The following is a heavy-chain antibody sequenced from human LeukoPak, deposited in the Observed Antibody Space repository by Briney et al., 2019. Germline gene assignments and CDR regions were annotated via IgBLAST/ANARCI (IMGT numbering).Heavy chain of an antibody. CDR3: AKNDAGYAVSPYGMDV. CDR1: GYSFTSYW. CDR2: IDPSDSYT. D-gene: IGHD5-12*01. V-gene: IGHV5-10-1*01. Sequence: GESLKISCKGSGYSFTSYWISWVRQMPGKGLEWMGRIDPSDSYTNYSPSFQGHVTISADKSISTAYLQWSSLKASDTAMYYCAKNDAGYAVSPYGMDVWGQGTTVTVSS. J-gene: IGHJ6*02.